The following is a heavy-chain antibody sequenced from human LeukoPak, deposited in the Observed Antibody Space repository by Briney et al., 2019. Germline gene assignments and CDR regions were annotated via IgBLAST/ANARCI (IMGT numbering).Heavy chain of an antibody. CDR2: ISSSGNTI. Sequence: GGSLRLSCAASGFTFSDYYMSWIRQAPGKGLECVSFISSSGNTIYAGSVKGRFTISRDNAKNSLYLQMNSLRAEDTAVYYCARDFFGITNSWYYFDYWGQGTLVTVSS. CDR3: ARDFFGITNSWYYFDY. D-gene: IGHD6-13*01. V-gene: IGHV3-11*01. CDR1: GFTFSDYY. J-gene: IGHJ4*02.